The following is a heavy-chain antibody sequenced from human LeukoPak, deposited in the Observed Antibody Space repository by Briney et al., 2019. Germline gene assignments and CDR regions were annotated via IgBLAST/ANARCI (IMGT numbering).Heavy chain of an antibody. D-gene: IGHD2-15*01. Sequence: GGSLRLSCATSGFTFSTYAIHWVRQAPGKGLEWVAVIWYDGSNEHYVDSVKGRFTISRDNSRKALYLQMNSVRVEDTAVYYCAREVDCSGGRCYRGEFDYWGQGALVTVSS. J-gene: IGHJ4*02. CDR3: AREVDCSGGRCYRGEFDY. CDR2: IWYDGSNE. V-gene: IGHV3-33*01. CDR1: GFTFSTYA.